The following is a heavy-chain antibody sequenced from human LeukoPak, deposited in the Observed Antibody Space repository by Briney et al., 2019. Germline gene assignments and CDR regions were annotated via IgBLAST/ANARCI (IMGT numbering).Heavy chain of an antibody. CDR3: ARGMSTGEY. CDR1: GFTFRSYD. CDR2: LTTNSRYI. D-gene: IGHD3-16*01. Sequence: GGSLRLSCAPFGFTFRSYDMAWVRQAPGKGLEWVSSLTTNSRYIYYADSVKGRFTISRDNAKNSLYLQMNSLRAEDTAVYYCARGMSTGEYWGQGTLVTVSS. J-gene: IGHJ4*02. V-gene: IGHV3-21*01.